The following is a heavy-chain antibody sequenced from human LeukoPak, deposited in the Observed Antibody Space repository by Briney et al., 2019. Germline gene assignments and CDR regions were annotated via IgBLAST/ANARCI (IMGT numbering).Heavy chain of an antibody. Sequence: GESLKISCKGSGYSFTTYWIGWVRRMPGKGLEWMGRIDPSDSYTNYSPSFQGHVTISADKSISTAYLQWSSLKASDTAMYYCARHLRFGEGWFDPWGQGTLVTVSS. CDR3: ARHLRFGEGWFDP. CDR2: IDPSDSYT. V-gene: IGHV5-10-1*01. D-gene: IGHD3-10*01. CDR1: GYSFTTYW. J-gene: IGHJ5*02.